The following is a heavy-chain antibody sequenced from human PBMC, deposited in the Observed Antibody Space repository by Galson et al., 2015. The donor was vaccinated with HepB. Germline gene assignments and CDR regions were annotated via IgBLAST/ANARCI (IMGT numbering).Heavy chain of an antibody. CDR2: ISVYNGNT. Sequence: SVKVSCKASGFSFSNYGISWVRQAPGQGLEWMGWISVYNGNTNYAQKFQGRVTMTTDTYTSTAYMELRSLRYDDTAMYYCARARYSTSPPDNGGQGTLVTVSS. V-gene: IGHV1-18*01. J-gene: IGHJ4*02. CDR3: ARARYSTSPPDN. CDR1: GFSFSNYG. D-gene: IGHD6-6*01.